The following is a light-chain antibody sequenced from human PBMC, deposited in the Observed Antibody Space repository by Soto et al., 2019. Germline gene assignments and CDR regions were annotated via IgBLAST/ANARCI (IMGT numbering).Light chain of an antibody. J-gene: IGLJ1*01. Sequence: QSVLLQPASVPGPLGQPFPIPGPGTTSDVGGYNYVSWYQQHPGKAPKLMIYDVSNRPSGVSNRFSGSKSGNTASLTISGLQAEDEADYYCSSYTSSSTYGFGTGTKVTVL. CDR2: DVS. V-gene: IGLV2-14*01. CDR3: SSYTSSSTYG. CDR1: TSDVGGYNY.